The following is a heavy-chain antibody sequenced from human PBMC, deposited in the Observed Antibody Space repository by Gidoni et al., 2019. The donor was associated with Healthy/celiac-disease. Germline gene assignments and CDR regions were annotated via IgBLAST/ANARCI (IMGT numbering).Heavy chain of an antibody. CDR2: ISYDGSNK. J-gene: IGHJ4*02. Sequence: VQLVESGGGVVQQGRSLRLSCAASGFTFRSYALHWVRQAPGKGLEWVAVISYDGSNKYYADSVKGRFTISRDNSKNTLYLQMNSLRAEDTAVYYCARELKHGYSVGFDYWGQGTLVTVSS. V-gene: IGHV3-30-3*01. CDR1: GFTFRSYA. CDR3: ARELKHGYSVGFDY. D-gene: IGHD2-15*01.